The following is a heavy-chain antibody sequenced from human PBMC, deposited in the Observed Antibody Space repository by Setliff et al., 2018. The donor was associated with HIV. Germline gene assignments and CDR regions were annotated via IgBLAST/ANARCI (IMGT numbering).Heavy chain of an antibody. V-gene: IGHV3-23*01. CDR2: ISGGGAST. D-gene: IGHD1-26*01. Sequence: GGSLRLSCAASGFTFSSYAMSWVRQAPGKGLEWVSGISGGGASTYYADSVKGRFTISRDNANNLVYLQMNSLRVEDTAVYFCARWGSGSYERVFDYWGQGMLVTSPQ. J-gene: IGHJ4*02. CDR1: GFTFSSYA. CDR3: ARWGSGSYERVFDY.